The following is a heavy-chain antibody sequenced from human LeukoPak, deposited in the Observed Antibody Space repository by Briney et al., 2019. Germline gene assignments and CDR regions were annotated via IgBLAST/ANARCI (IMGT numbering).Heavy chain of an antibody. CDR2: INSDGSST. CDR3: ARVTSYYYNTSGDYYFDY. Sequence: GGSLRLSCAASGFTFSSYWMHWVRQAPGKGLVWVSRINSDGSSTDYADSVKGRFTISRDNAKNTLYLQMNSLTAEDTAVYYCARVTSYYYNTSGDYYFDYWGQGTLVTVSS. D-gene: IGHD3-22*01. CDR1: GFTFSSYW. V-gene: IGHV3-74*01. J-gene: IGHJ4*02.